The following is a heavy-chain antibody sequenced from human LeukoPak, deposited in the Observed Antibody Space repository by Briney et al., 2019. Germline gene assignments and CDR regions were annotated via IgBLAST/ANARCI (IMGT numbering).Heavy chain of an antibody. V-gene: IGHV4-59*01. Sequence: SETLSLTCTVSGGSISSYYWSWIRQPPGKGLEWIACISYSGSTKYNPSLKSRVTISVDTSKNQLSLKLSSVTAADTAVYYCARHGSSGWYYFDYWGQGTLVTVSS. CDR3: ARHGSSGWYYFDY. D-gene: IGHD6-19*01. J-gene: IGHJ4*02. CDR2: ISYSGST. CDR1: GGSISSYY.